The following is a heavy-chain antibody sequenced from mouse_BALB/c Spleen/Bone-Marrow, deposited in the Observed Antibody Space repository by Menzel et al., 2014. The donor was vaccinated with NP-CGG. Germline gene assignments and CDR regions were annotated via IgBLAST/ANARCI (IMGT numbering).Heavy chain of an antibody. CDR2: IYPGGGYT. J-gene: IGHJ2*01. Sequence: VKLVESGAELVRPGTSVKISCKASGYTFXNYWLSWVKQRPGHGLEWIGDIYPGGGYTNFNERFKGKATLTADTSSSTAYMQLSSLTSEDSAVYFCAREEYGNYDRFIDYWGQGTTLTVSS. CDR3: AREEYGNYDRFIDY. D-gene: IGHD2-10*02. V-gene: IGHV1-63*02. CDR1: GYTFXNYW.